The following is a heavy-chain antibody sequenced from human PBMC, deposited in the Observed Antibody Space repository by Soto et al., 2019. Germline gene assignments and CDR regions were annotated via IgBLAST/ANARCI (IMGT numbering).Heavy chain of an antibody. Sequence: EVQMLESGGGSVQPGGSLRLSCAVSGFTFSNYAMTWVRQAPGTGLEWVSHIRGSGGGADYADSVKGRFTISRDNSKNTLYLQMNNLRAEDTALYYCAKTGGNGWHLTYWGQGTLVSVSS. CDR2: IRGSGGGA. V-gene: IGHV3-23*01. CDR1: GFTFSNYA. D-gene: IGHD6-19*01. CDR3: AKTGGNGWHLTY. J-gene: IGHJ4*02.